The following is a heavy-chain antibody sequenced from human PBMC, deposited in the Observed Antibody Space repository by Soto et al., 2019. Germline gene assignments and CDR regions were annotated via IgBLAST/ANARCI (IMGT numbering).Heavy chain of an antibody. J-gene: IGHJ4*02. V-gene: IGHV1-69*13. D-gene: IGHD4-17*01. Sequence: SGKVSCKASGGTFSSYAISWVRQAPGQGLEWMGGIIPIFGTANYAQKFQGRVTITADESTSTAYMELSSLRSEDTAVYYCAREGPPSTTVVTPNYFDYWGQGTLVTVSS. CDR2: IIPIFGTA. CDR3: AREGPPSTTVVTPNYFDY. CDR1: GGTFSSYA.